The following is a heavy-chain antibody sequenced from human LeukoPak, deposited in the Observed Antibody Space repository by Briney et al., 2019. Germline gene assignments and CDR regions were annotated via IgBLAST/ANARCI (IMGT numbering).Heavy chain of an antibody. V-gene: IGHV1-18*01. CDR3: ARDYDILTGPYYFDY. CDR1: GGTFSSYA. J-gene: IGHJ4*02. Sequence: ASVKVSCKASGGTFSSYAISWVRQAPGQGLEWMGWISAYNGNTNYAQKLQGRVTMTTDTSTSTAYMELRSLRSDDTAVYYCARDYDILTGPYYFDYWGQGTLVTVSS. D-gene: IGHD3-9*01. CDR2: ISAYNGNT.